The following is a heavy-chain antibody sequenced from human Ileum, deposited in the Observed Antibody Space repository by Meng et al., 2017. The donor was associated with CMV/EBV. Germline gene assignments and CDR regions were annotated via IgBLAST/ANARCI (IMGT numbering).Heavy chain of an antibody. D-gene: IGHD5-12*01. J-gene: IGHJ4*02. V-gene: IGHV1-2*02. Sequence: ASVKVSCKASGYKFTGSYIHWVRQAPGQGLEWMAWINPNTGVTNLAQNFQARVTMTTDTSINTAYMELTRLTCSDTAVYYCARAGYSGNPYEGRGVLDFWGQGTLVTVSS. CDR2: INPNTGVT. CDR3: ARAGYSGNPYEGRGVLDF. CDR1: GYKFTGSY.